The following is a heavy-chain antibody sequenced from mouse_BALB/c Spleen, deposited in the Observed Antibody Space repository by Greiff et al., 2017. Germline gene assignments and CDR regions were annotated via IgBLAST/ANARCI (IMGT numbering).Heavy chain of an antibody. CDR3: ARGLGRDY. V-gene: IGHV14-3*02. CDR1: GFNIKDTY. CDR2: IDPANGNT. Sequence: EVKLVESGAELVKPGASVKLSCTASGFNIKDTYMHWVKQRPEQGLEWIGRIDPANGNTKYDPKFQGKATITADTSSNTAYLQLSSLTSEDTAVYYCARGLGRDYWGQGTTLTVSS. J-gene: IGHJ2*01. D-gene: IGHD4-1*01.